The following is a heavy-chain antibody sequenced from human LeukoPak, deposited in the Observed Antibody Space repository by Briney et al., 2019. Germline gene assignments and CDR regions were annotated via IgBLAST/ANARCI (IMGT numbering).Heavy chain of an antibody. D-gene: IGHD6-19*01. CDR1: GFTVSSNY. Sequence: GGSLRLSCAASGFTVSSNYMSWVRQAPGKGLEWVSVIFSGGSTYYADSVKGRFTISRDNSKNTLYLEMNSLRAEDTAVYNCARGGRAVPGLYYFDNWGQGALVTVSS. V-gene: IGHV3-53*01. CDR2: IFSGGST. J-gene: IGHJ4*02. CDR3: ARGGRAVPGLYYFDN.